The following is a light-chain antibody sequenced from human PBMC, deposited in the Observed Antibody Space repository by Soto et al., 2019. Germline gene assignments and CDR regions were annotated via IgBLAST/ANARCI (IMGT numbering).Light chain of an antibody. J-gene: IGKJ1*01. V-gene: IGKV3-15*01. Sequence: IVMTQSPSSLSVSPGERATLSCRASQSVGSNLAWYQQKPGQAPRLLIYDASTRDAGIPARFSGSGSGTEFTLTISSLQSEDFAVYYCQQYNDWPPWTFGQGTKVDIK. CDR2: DAS. CDR3: QQYNDWPPWT. CDR1: QSVGSN.